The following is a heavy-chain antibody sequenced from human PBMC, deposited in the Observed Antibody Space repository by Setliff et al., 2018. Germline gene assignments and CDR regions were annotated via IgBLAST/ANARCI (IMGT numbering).Heavy chain of an antibody. D-gene: IGHD2-21*01. CDR1: GFTFSSYS. CDR3: ARVPGGDEGFGAFDI. J-gene: IGHJ3*02. Sequence: PGGSLRLSCAASGFTFSSYSMNWVRQAPGKGLEWVAVISYDGSNKYYADSVKGRFTISRDNAKNSLYLQMNSLRAEDTAVYYCARVPGGDEGFGAFDIWGQGTMVTVSS. CDR2: ISYDGSNK. V-gene: IGHV3-30*03.